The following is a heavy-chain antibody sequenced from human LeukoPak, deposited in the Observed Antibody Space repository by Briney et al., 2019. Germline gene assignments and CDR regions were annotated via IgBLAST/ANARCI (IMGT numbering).Heavy chain of an antibody. CDR2: ISGSGGNT. Sequence: GGSLRLSCAASGFTFSSYAMSWVRQAPGKGLEWVSGISGSGGNTYYADSVKGRFTISRDNPKNTLYLQMNSLRAEDTAVYYCAKHSYYYDGSGYSSYFDYWGQGTLVTVSS. D-gene: IGHD3-22*01. CDR1: GFTFSSYA. CDR3: AKHSYYYDGSGYSSYFDY. J-gene: IGHJ4*02. V-gene: IGHV3-23*01.